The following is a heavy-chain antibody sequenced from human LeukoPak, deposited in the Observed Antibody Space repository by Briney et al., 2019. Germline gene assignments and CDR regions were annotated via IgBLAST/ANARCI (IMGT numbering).Heavy chain of an antibody. J-gene: IGHJ4*02. D-gene: IGHD3-9*01. CDR1: GGSFSGYY. CDR2: MYYSGST. V-gene: IGHV4-34*01. Sequence: SETLSLTCAVYGGSFSGYYWSWIRQAPGKGLEWIGNMYYSGSTYYNPSLKSRVTMSVDTSKNQFSLKLNSVTAADTALYYCARSTGYYRTPFDYWGQGTLVTVSS. CDR3: ARSTGYYRTPFDY.